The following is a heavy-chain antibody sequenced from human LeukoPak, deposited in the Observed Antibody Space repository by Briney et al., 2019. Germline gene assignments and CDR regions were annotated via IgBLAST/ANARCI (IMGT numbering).Heavy chain of an antibody. J-gene: IGHJ4*02. CDR2: IYYSGST. CDR1: GGSISSGDYY. CDR3: AREYGSGSSFDY. V-gene: IGHV4-30-4*01. D-gene: IGHD3-10*01. Sequence: PSETLSLTCTVSGGSISSGDYYWSWIRQPPGKGLEWIGYIYYSGSTYYNPSLKSRVTISVDTSKNQFSLKLSSATAADTAVYYCAREYGSGSSFDYWGQGTLVTVSS.